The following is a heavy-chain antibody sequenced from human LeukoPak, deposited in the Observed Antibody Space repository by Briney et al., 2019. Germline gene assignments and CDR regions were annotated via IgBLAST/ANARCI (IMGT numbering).Heavy chain of an antibody. CDR2: ISAYNGNT. D-gene: IGHD3-10*01. J-gene: IGHJ6*03. CDR1: GYTFTSYG. V-gene: IGHV1-18*01. CDR3: ASQVRGDYYYYMDV. Sequence: GASVKVSCKASGYTFTSYGISWVRQAPGQGLEWRGWISAYNGNTNYAQKLQGRVTMTTDTSTSTAYMELRSLRSDDTAVYYCASQVRGDYYYYMDVWGKGTTVTVSS.